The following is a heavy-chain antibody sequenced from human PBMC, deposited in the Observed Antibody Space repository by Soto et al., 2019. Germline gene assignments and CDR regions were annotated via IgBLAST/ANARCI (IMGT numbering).Heavy chain of an antibody. CDR1: GGTFSNYA. V-gene: IGHV1-69*12. Sequence: QVQLVQSGAEVKKPGSSVKVSCTASGGTFSNYAISWVRQAPGQGLEWMGGIIPMFGSANYAQKFQGRVTITADESTSTADMELSSLRSEDTAVYYCARGGDIVLVPTDIIGFDPWGQGTLVTVSS. CDR3: ARGGDIVLVPTDIIGFDP. D-gene: IGHD2-2*01. J-gene: IGHJ5*02. CDR2: IIPMFGSA.